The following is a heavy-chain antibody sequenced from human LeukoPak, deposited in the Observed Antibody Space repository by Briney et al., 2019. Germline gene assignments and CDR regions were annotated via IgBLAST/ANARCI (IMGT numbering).Heavy chain of an antibody. V-gene: IGHV4-59*08. CDR3: ARRDYYESSGLDAFDI. Sequence: SETLSLTCTVSGGSISSYYWSWIRQPPGKGLEWIGYIYYSGSTNYNPSLKSRVTISVDTSKNQFSLKLSSVTAADTAVYYCARRDYYESSGLDAFDIWGQGTMVTVSS. D-gene: IGHD3-22*01. CDR2: IYYSGST. CDR1: GGSISSYY. J-gene: IGHJ3*02.